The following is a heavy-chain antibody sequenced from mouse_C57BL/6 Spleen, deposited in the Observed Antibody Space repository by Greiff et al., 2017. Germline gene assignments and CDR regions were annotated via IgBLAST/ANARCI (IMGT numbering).Heavy chain of an antibody. D-gene: IGHD2-4*01. CDR1: GYSFTGYY. Sequence: EVKLPESGPELVKPGASVKISCKASGYSFTGYYMNWVKQSPEKSLEWIGEINPSTGGTTYNQKFKAKATLTVNKSSSTAYMQRKSLTSEDSAFYYCARRADDYDEAWFAYWGQGTLVTVSA. V-gene: IGHV1-42*01. CDR3: ARRADDYDEAWFAY. J-gene: IGHJ3*01. CDR2: INPSTGGT.